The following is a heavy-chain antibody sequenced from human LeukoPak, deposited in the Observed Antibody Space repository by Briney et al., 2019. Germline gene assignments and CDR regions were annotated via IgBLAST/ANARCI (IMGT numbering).Heavy chain of an antibody. D-gene: IGHD6-6*01. CDR3: AKERPPYSSSSGYYYYYMDV. CDR1: GFTFSSYA. Sequence: GGCLRLSCAASGFTFSSYAMTWVRQAPGKGLEWVSAISGSGGSTYYADSVKGRFTISRDNSKNTLYLQMNSLRAEDTAVYYCAKERPPYSSSSGYYYYYMDVWGKGTTVTVSS. CDR2: ISGSGGST. V-gene: IGHV3-23*01. J-gene: IGHJ6*03.